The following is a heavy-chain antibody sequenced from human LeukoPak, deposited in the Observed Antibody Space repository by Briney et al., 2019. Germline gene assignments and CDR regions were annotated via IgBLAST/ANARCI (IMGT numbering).Heavy chain of an antibody. CDR1: GFTFSSYS. Sequence: PGGSLRLSCAASGFTFSSYSMNWVRQAPGKGLEWVSYISSSGSTIYYADSVKGRFTISRDNAKNSLYLQMNSLRAEDTAVYYCARDQAGSGHYADYWGQGTLVTVSS. V-gene: IGHV3-48*04. J-gene: IGHJ4*02. CDR2: ISSSGSTI. D-gene: IGHD3-10*01. CDR3: ARDQAGSGHYADY.